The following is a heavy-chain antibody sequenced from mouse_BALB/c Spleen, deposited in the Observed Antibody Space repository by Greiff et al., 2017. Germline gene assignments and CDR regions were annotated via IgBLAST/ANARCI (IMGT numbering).Heavy chain of an antibody. CDR3: ARHSHSHSSMITTLFDY. Sequence: EVQLQESGGDLVKPGGSLKLSCAASGFTFSSYGMSWVRQTPDKRLEWVATISSGGSYTYYPDSVKGRFTISRDNAKNTLYLQMSSLKSEDTAMYYCARHSHSHSSMITTLFDYWGQGTTLTVSS. CDR1: GFTFSSYG. J-gene: IGHJ2*01. CDR2: ISSGGSYT. D-gene: IGHD2-4*01. V-gene: IGHV5-6*01.